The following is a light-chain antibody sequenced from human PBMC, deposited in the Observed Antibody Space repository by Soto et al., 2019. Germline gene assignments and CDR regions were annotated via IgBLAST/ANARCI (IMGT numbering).Light chain of an antibody. CDR3: QQLNTYPLT. CDR1: QSISSY. J-gene: IGKJ4*01. CDR2: ATS. Sequence: DIQITHAPSSVSASVGDRVTIACRASQSISSYLNWYQQKPGKAPKLLIYATSTLLSGVPSRFSGSGSGTDFTLTISSLQPEDFATYYCQQLNTYPLTFGGGTKVDIK. V-gene: IGKV1-9*01.